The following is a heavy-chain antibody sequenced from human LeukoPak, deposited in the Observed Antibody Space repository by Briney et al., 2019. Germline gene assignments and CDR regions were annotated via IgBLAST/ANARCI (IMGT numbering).Heavy chain of an antibody. D-gene: IGHD3-16*02. J-gene: IGHJ4*02. CDR1: GYTFTDYY. V-gene: IGHV1-8*02. Sequence: GASVKVSCKASGYTFTDYYIHWVRQAPGQGLEWMGWMNPNSGNTGYAQKFQGRVTMTRNTSISTAYMELSSLRSEDTAVYYCARGAGYDYVWGSYRYDYWGQGTLVTVSS. CDR3: ARGAGYDYVWGSYRYDY. CDR2: MNPNSGNT.